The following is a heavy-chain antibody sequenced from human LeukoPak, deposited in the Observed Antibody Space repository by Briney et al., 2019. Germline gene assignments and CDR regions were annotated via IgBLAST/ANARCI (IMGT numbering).Heavy chain of an antibody. J-gene: IGHJ4*02. Sequence: GGSLRLSCAVSGFTFSSYAMSWVRHAPGKGLVWVSAISGSGGSTYYADSVKGRFTISRDNSKNTLYLQMNSLRAEDTAVYYCAKALVSTIGLGDSAFDYWGQGTLVTVSS. CDR3: AKALVSTIGLGDSAFDY. CDR2: ISGSGGST. D-gene: IGHD5/OR15-5a*01. V-gene: IGHV3-23*01. CDR1: GFTFSSYA.